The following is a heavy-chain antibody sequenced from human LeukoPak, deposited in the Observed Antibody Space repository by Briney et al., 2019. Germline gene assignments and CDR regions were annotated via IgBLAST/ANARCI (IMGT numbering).Heavy chain of an antibody. V-gene: IGHV3-23*01. D-gene: IGHD3-9*01. J-gene: IGHJ4*02. Sequence: GGSLRLSCAASGFTFSNYAMSWVRQAPGKGLEWVSAITGGGSGIYYADSMKSRFTISRDNSKNTLYLQINSLRAEDTAVCYCAKWGDYDVLTGYYVSDYWGQGTLVTVSS. CDR1: GFTFSNYA. CDR3: AKWGDYDVLTGYYVSDY. CDR2: ITGGGSGI.